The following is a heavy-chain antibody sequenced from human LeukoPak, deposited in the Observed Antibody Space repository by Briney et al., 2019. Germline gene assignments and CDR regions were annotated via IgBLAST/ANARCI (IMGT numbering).Heavy chain of an antibody. CDR2: INPNSGGT. CDR3: ARRLATDYDY. Sequence: ASVRVSCTASGYTFTGYYMNWVRQAPGQGLEWMGWINPNSGGTNYAQKFQGRVTMTRDTSISTAYMELSRLRSDDTAVYYCARRLATDYDYWGRGTLVTVSS. CDR1: GYTFTGYY. J-gene: IGHJ4*02. D-gene: IGHD5-12*01. V-gene: IGHV1-2*02.